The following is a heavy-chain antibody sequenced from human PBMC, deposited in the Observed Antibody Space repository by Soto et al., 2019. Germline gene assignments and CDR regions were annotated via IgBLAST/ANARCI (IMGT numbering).Heavy chain of an antibody. CDR1: GDSFSNYY. J-gene: IGHJ5*02. Sequence: ETLSLTCTVSGDSFSNYYCNWVRKSAGKGLEWIGRIYPTGSTTYNPSLKSRLTMSVDTSKNQFSLRLTSMTAADTAVYYCATGRSEVVPGAMDTWGQGTLVTVYS. CDR2: IYPTGST. V-gene: IGHV4-4*07. CDR3: ATGRSEVVPGAMDT. D-gene: IGHD2-2*01.